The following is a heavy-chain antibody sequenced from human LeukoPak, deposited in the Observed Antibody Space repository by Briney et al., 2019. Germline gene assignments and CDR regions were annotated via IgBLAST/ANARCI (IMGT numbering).Heavy chain of an antibody. CDR2: IYPGDSDT. D-gene: IGHD2-8*02. J-gene: IGHJ4*02. V-gene: IGHV5-51*01. Sequence: GESLKISCKGSGYSFTSFWICWVRQMPGKGLEWMGIIYPGDSDTRYSPSFQGQASISADKSIRTAHLNWRRLKASDTAMYYCARVTAAAHWYYFDYGGQGTLVTVSS. CDR1: GYSFTSFW. CDR3: ARVTAAAHWYYFDY.